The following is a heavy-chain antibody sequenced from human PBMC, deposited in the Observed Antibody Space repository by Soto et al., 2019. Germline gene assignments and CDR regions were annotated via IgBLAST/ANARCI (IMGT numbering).Heavy chain of an antibody. CDR1: GFTFSSYA. CDR3: AKANGYCSSTSCYKGRYYYHGMDV. CDR2: ISGSGGST. J-gene: IGHJ6*02. V-gene: IGHV3-23*01. D-gene: IGHD2-2*02. Sequence: GGSLRLSCAASGFTFSSYAMSWVRQAPGKGLEWVSAISGSGGSTYYADSVKGRFTISRDNSKNTLYLQMNSLRAEDTAVYYCAKANGYCSSTSCYKGRYYYHGMDVWGQGTTVTVS.